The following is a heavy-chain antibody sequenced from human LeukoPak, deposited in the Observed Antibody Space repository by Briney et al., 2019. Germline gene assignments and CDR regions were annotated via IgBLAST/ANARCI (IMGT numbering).Heavy chain of an antibody. CDR2: ISSNGGST. CDR3: ARHGWDY. D-gene: IGHD6-19*01. V-gene: IGHV3-64*01. CDR1: GFTFSSYA. Sequence: GGSLRLSCAASGFTFSSYAMHWVRQAPGKGLEYVSAISSNGGSTYYANSVKGRFTISRDNSKNTLYLQMGSLRAEDMAVYYCARHGWDYWGQGTLVTVFS. J-gene: IGHJ4*02.